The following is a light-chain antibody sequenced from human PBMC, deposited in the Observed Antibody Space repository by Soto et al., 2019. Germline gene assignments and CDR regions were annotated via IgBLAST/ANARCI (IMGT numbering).Light chain of an antibody. CDR3: QHYGISQCT. CDR1: QSVSSSY. J-gene: IGKJ1*01. Sequence: IVVTKSPSTLSWSTGERATLTCRASQSVSSSYLAWYQQKPGQAPRLLIYGASSRATGIPDRFSGSGSGTDFTLTIIRLEPEDFAVYYSQHYGISQCTFGHGTKVDIK. CDR2: GAS. V-gene: IGKV3-20*01.